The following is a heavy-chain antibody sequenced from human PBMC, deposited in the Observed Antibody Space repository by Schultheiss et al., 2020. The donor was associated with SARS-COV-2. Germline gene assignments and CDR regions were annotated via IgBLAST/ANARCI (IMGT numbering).Heavy chain of an antibody. J-gene: IGHJ4*02. CDR3: ARTIRITIFGVVQYFDY. D-gene: IGHD3-3*01. CDR2: ISYDGSNK. Sequence: GGSLRLSCAASGFTFRSHSMNWVRQAPGKGLEWVAVISYDGSNKYYADSVKGRFTISRDNSKNTLYLQMNSLRAEDTALYYCARTIRITIFGVVQYFDYWGQGTLVTVSS. V-gene: IGHV3-30*03. CDR1: GFTFRSHS.